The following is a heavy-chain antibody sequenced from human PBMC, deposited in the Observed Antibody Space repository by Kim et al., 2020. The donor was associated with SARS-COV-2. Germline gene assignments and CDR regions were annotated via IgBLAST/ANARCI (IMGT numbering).Heavy chain of an antibody. J-gene: IGHJ6*02. CDR1: GFIFSQSW. CDR2: INTDGTNT. V-gene: IGHV3-74*01. CDR3: VRTPGNGYAMDV. D-gene: IGHD4-4*01. Sequence: GGSLRLSCAASGFIFSQSWMHWVRHAPGKGLVWVSRINTDGTNTIYADSVKGRFTISRDNAKNTLYLQMNSLRAEDTAVYYCVRTPGNGYAMDVWGQGTTVTVSS.